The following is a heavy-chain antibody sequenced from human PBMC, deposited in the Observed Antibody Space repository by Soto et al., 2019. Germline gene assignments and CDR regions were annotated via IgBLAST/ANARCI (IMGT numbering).Heavy chain of an antibody. CDR2: IYPGDSRT. D-gene: IGHD4-17*01. CDR1: GHSFSSYW. V-gene: IGHV5-51*03. Sequence: EAQLVQSGPEVKKPGDSLKISCEDSGHSFSSYWIAWVRQMPGKGLEWMGIIYPGDSRTTYSPSFQGQVIISADKSIITAYLQWTSLKALDTAMYYCTRDLDYGGDSDTVDIWGQGTMVIVSS. CDR3: TRDLDYGGDSDTVDI. J-gene: IGHJ3*02.